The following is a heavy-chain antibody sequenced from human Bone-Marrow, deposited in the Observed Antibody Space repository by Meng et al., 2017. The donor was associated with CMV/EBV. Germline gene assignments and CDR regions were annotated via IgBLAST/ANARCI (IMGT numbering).Heavy chain of an antibody. CDR1: GYTFTGYY. D-gene: IGHD3-10*01. J-gene: IGHJ6*02. CDR2: INPNSGGT. Sequence: ASVKVSCKASGYTFTGYYMHWVRQAPGQGLEWMGWINPNSGGTNYAQKFQGRVTMTRDTSISTAYMELRRLRSDDTAVYYCARDVIRGVITRPLHVGYYYYGMDVWGQGTTVTVSS. V-gene: IGHV1-2*02. CDR3: ARDVIRGVITRPLHVGYYYYGMDV.